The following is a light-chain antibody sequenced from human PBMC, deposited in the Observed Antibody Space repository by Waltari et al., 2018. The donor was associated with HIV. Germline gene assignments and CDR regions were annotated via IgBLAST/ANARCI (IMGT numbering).Light chain of an antibody. CDR1: VLAKKY. CDR2: KDS. CDR3: HSAADNNLRV. J-gene: IGLJ3*02. V-gene: IGLV3-27*01. Sequence: SSELTQPSSVSVSPGQTARITCSGDVLAKKYARWFQQKPGQAPVLVIYKDSERPSGIPERFSGSSSGTTVTLTISGAQVEDEADYYCHSAADNNLRVFGGGTKLTVL.